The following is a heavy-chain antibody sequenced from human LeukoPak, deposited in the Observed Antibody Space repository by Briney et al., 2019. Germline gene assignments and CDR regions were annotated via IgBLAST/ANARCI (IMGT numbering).Heavy chain of an antibody. Sequence: ASVKVSCKASGYTFTSYGISWVRQAPGQGLEWMGWISAYNGNTNYAQKLQGRVTMTTDTSTSTAYMELRSLRSDDTAVYYCARARIGAYYYDSSGYCFDYSGQGTLVTVSS. J-gene: IGHJ4*02. CDR3: ARARIGAYYYDSSGYCFDY. CDR2: ISAYNGNT. D-gene: IGHD3-22*01. CDR1: GYTFTSYG. V-gene: IGHV1-18*01.